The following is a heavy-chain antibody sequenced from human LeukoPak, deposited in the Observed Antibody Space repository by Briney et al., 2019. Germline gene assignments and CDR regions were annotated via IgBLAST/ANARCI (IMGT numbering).Heavy chain of an antibody. D-gene: IGHD3-10*01. V-gene: IGHV3-30*01. J-gene: IGHJ5*02. CDR2: ISYDGSNK. CDR1: GFTFSSYA. CDR3: ASAQPYGIGGGWFDP. Sequence: PGRSLRLSCAASGFTFSSYAMHWVRQAPGKGLEWVAVISYDGSNKYYADSVKGRFTISRDNSKNTLYLQMNSLRAEDTAVYYCASAQPYGIGGGWFDPWGQGTLVTVSS.